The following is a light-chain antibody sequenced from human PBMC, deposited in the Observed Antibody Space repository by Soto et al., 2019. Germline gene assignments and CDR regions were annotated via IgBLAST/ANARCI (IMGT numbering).Light chain of an antibody. CDR3: QQYFEWPPMT. Sequence: EVVMTQSPATLSVSPGERATLSCRASETVATNLAWYQQKPGQAPRLLISGASTRAAVISDRFRGSGSGTDFTLTISSLRSEDSAIYYCQQYFEWPPMTFGQGTKVEI. J-gene: IGKJ1*01. CDR1: ETVATN. CDR2: GAS. V-gene: IGKV3-15*01.